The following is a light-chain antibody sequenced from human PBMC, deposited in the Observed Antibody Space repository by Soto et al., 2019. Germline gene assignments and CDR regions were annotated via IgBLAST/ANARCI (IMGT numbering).Light chain of an antibody. CDR3: QQYNNWPYT. CDR1: QSVSSNY. V-gene: IGKV3-20*01. J-gene: IGKJ2*01. CDR2: GTS. Sequence: EIVLTQSPGTLSLSPGERATLSCRASQSVSSNYLAWYQQKPGQAPRLLIYGTSSRATGIPDRFSGSGSGTDFTLTISSLQSEDFAVYYCQQYNNWPYTFGQGTKVEIK.